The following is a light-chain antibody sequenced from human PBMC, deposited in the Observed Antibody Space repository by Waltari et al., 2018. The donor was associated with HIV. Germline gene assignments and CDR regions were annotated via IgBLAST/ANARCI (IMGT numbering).Light chain of an antibody. J-gene: IGLJ2*01. CDR3: ASRDDSLNGPV. Sequence: QSVLTQPPSASGTPGQRVTISCSGSSSNIGRNTVNWYQHLPGTAPKLLIYSNHQRPSGVPDRFSGSKSGTSASLAISGLHSEDEADYYCASRDDSLNGPVFGRGTKLTVL. CDR1: SSNIGRNT. CDR2: SNH. V-gene: IGLV1-44*01.